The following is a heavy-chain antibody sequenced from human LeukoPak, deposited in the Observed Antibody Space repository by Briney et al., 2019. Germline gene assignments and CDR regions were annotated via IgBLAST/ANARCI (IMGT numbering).Heavy chain of an antibody. D-gene: IGHD3-10*01. CDR1: GGSISTYY. V-gene: IGHV4-59*08. CDR2: ISYSGST. CDR3: ARQESSYGSGSYFDY. Sequence: SEALSLTCTVSGGSISTYYWTWIRQPPGKGLEWIGSISYSGSTNNSPSLEGRVTMSVDTSKNQFSLQLSSVTAADTAVYFCARQESSYGSGSYFDYWGQGFLVTVSS. J-gene: IGHJ4*02.